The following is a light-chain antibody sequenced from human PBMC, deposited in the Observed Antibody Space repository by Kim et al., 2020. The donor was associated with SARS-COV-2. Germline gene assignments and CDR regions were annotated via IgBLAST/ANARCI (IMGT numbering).Light chain of an antibody. J-gene: IGKJ3*01. V-gene: IGKV1-8*01. Sequence: DRVTITCRASQGISSYLAWYQQKPGKAPKLLIYAASTLQSGVPSRFSGSGSGTDFTLTISCLQSEDFATYYCQQYYSYPLTFGPGTKVDIK. CDR3: QQYYSYPLT. CDR1: QGISSY. CDR2: AAS.